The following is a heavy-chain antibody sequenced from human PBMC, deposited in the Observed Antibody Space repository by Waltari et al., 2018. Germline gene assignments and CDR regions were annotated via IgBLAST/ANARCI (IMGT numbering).Heavy chain of an antibody. D-gene: IGHD1-20*01. CDR2: ISSSSSYI. V-gene: IGHV3-21*01. Sequence: EMQLVESGGGMVKPGWTLILSCAAYGFPFSRYSTNWVRQAPGKGLEWVSSISSSSSYIYYADSVKGRFTISRDNAKNSLYLQMNSLRAEDTAVYYCARDINSREDYWGQGTLVTVSS. CDR1: GFPFSRYS. CDR3: ARDINSREDY. J-gene: IGHJ4*02.